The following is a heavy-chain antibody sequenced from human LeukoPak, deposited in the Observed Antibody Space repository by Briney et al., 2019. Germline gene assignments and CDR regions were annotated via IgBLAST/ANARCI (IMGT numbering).Heavy chain of an antibody. CDR3: ARDGYFDL. V-gene: IGHV1-18*01. CDR2: ICAHNGDT. Sequence: GASVKVSCKASGYTFTTHGIAWVRQAPGQGLEWMGWICAHNGDTNYAQSLQGRVTMTTDTSTNTAYMELRSLRSDNTAVYYCARDGYFDLWGRGTLVTVSS. CDR1: GYTFTTHG. J-gene: IGHJ2*01.